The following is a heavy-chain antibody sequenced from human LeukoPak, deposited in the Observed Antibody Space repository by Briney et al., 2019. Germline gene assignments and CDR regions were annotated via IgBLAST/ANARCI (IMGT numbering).Heavy chain of an antibody. V-gene: IGHV3-23*01. Sequence: GGSLRLSCAASGFTFSSYAMSWVRQAPGKGLEWVSAISGSGGSTYYADSVKGRFTISRDNSKNTLYLQMNSLRAEDTAVYYCAKDSVGLWFGELLYLDYWGQGTLVTVSS. CDR2: ISGSGGST. D-gene: IGHD3-10*01. J-gene: IGHJ4*02. CDR3: AKDSVGLWFGELLYLDY. CDR1: GFTFSSYA.